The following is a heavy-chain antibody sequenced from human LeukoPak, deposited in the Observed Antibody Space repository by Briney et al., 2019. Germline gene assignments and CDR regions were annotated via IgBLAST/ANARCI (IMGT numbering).Heavy chain of an antibody. J-gene: IGHJ6*04. Sequence: GGSLRLSCAASGFTFSRYTMTWVRQAPGQGLEWVSAISTTSGNIYYADSVKGRFTISRDNAKNSLYLQMNSLRAEDTAVYYCAELGITMIGGVWGKGTTVTISS. D-gene: IGHD3-10*02. V-gene: IGHV3-21*01. CDR2: ISTTSGNI. CDR1: GFTFSRYT. CDR3: AELGITMIGGV.